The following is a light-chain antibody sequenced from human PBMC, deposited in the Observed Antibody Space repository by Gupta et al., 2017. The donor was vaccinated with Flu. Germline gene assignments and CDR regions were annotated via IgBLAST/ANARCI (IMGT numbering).Light chain of an antibody. CDR1: SSDVGRSDS. CDR3: SSYTSTSTFYV. Sequence: QSALTQPASVSGSPGQSITISCTGTSSDVGRSDSVSWYQQYPGKAPKLLIYDVSSRPSGVSSRFSGSKSGNTASLTISGLQAEDETDYVCSSYTSTSTFYVFGTGTKVTVL. J-gene: IGLJ1*01. CDR2: DVS. V-gene: IGLV2-14*01.